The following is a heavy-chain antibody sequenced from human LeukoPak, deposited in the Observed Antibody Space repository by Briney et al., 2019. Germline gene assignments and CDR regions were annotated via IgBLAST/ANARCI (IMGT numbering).Heavy chain of an antibody. CDR3: AGSSGWLFDY. CDR2: IKEDESEI. V-gene: IGHV3-7*01. CDR1: GFTFSDNA. Sequence: GGSLRLSCAASGFTFSDNAMNWVRQAPGKGLEWVANIKEDESEIYYVDSVQGRFTISRDNTKNSVYLQMNSLRAEDTAVYYCAGSSGWLFDYWGQGTLVAVSS. J-gene: IGHJ4*02. D-gene: IGHD6-19*01.